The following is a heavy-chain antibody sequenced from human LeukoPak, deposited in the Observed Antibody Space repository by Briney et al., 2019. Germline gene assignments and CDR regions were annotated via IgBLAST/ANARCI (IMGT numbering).Heavy chain of an antibody. V-gene: IGHV4-31*03. Sequence: PSQTLSLTCTVSGGSISSGGYYWSWIRQHPGKGLEWIGYIYYSGSTDYNPSLKSRFTMSVDTSKDQFSLKLSSVTAADTAVYYCASADYDMAFDIWGQGTMGTVSS. CDR1: GGSISSGGYY. J-gene: IGHJ3*02. D-gene: IGHD3-9*01. CDR2: IYYSGST. CDR3: ASADYDMAFDI.